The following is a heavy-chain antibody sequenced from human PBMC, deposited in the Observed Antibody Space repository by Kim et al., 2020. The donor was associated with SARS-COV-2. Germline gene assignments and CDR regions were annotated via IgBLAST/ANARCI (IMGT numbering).Heavy chain of an antibody. CDR3: ARHKAGVSARAFFYYGLDV. V-gene: IGHV3-23*01. J-gene: IGHJ6*01. D-gene: IGHD6-6*01. CDR1: GFSIGNYA. Sequence: GGSLRLSCVVSGFSIGNYAMSWVRQAPGKGLEWVSTIGGAGSGGSTYYADSVKGRFTISRDDSKNTLYLQMSSLRAEDTAAYHCARHKAGVSARAFFYYGLDVWGLGTTVIVSS. CDR2: IGGAGSGGST.